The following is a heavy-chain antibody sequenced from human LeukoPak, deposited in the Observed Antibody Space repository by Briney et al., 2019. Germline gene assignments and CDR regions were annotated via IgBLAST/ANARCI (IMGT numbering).Heavy chain of an antibody. Sequence: SETLSLTSTVSGGSISSGDYYWSWIRQPPGKGLEWIGYIYYSGSTYYNPSLKSRVTISVDTSKNQFSLKLSSVTAADTAVYYCARGYCSGGSCYEDYWGQGTLVTVSS. CDR3: ARGYCSGGSCYEDY. J-gene: IGHJ4*02. CDR1: GGSISSGDYY. D-gene: IGHD2-15*01. V-gene: IGHV4-30-4*01. CDR2: IYYSGST.